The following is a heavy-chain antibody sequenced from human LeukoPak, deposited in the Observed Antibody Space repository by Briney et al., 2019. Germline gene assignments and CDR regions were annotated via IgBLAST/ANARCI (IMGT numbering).Heavy chain of an antibody. J-gene: IGHJ4*02. CDR1: GFTFSSYS. CDR2: ISSSRSYI. V-gene: IGHV3-21*01. CDR3: ARDTGDDYVWGSYRYMVYFDY. D-gene: IGHD3-16*02. Sequence: PGGSLRLSCAASGFTFSSYSMNWDRQAPGKGLEWVSSISSSRSYIYYADSVKGRFTISRDNAKNSLYLQMNSLRAEDTAVYYCARDTGDDYVWGSYRYMVYFDYWAQGTLVTVSS.